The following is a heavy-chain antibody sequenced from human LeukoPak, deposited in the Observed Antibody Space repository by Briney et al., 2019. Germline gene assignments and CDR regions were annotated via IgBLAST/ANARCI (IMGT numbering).Heavy chain of an antibody. D-gene: IGHD4-17*01. Sequence: SETLSLTCAVYGGSFSGYYWRWIRQPPGKGLEWIGDINPSGGTNYNPSLKSRVTISVDTSKNQFSLKLSSVTAADTAVYYCARPHYGDYEADDYWGQGTLVTVSS. J-gene: IGHJ4*02. CDR2: INPSGGT. CDR3: ARPHYGDYEADDY. CDR1: GGSFSGYY. V-gene: IGHV4-34*01.